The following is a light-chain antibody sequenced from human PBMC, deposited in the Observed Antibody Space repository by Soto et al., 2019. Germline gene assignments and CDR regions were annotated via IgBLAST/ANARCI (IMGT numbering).Light chain of an antibody. CDR2: GAS. CDR3: QQSYGTPT. Sequence: EIQMTQSPSSLSASVGDRVTITCRASQSITSYLNWYQQKLGKXPKLLIYGASSLQSGVPSRFSGSGSGTDFTLTISRLQPEDFAAYYCQQSYGTPTFGQGTRL. J-gene: IGKJ5*01. V-gene: IGKV1-39*01. CDR1: QSITSY.